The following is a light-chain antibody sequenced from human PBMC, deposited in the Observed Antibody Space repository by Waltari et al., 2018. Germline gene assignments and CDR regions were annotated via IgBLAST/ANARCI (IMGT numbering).Light chain of an antibody. CDR3: SSYTSSSTLV. CDR2: EVS. V-gene: IGLV2-14*01. CDR1: SSDVGGYNY. J-gene: IGLJ2*01. Sequence: QSALTQPASVSGSPGQSITISCTVTSSDVGGYNYVTWYQQHPGKAPKLMIYEVSNRPSGVSNRCSGSKSGNTASLTISGLQAEDEADYYCSSYTSSSTLVFGGGTKLTVL.